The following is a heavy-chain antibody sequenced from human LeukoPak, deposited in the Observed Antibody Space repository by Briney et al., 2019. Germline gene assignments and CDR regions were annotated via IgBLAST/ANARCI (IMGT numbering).Heavy chain of an antibody. V-gene: IGHV4-4*07. D-gene: IGHD2-8*02. CDR2: IYSSGST. J-gene: IGHJ2*01. CDR3: ARHPLLGSYWYFDL. CDR1: GGSINSYY. Sequence: SETLSLTCTVSGGSINSYYWSWIRQPAGKGLEWIGRIYSSGSTGYNPSLKSRVTMSLDTSKNQFSLNLSSVTAADTAVYYCARHPLLGSYWYFDLWGRGTLVTVYS.